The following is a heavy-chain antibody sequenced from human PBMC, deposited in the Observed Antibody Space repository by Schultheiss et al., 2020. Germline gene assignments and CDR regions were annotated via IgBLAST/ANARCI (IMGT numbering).Heavy chain of an antibody. CDR2: ISTSGNT. D-gene: IGHD3-10*01. V-gene: IGHV4-61*02. J-gene: IGHJ4*02. Sequence: SETLSLTCTVSGGSISSNDHYWSWIRQPAGKGLGWIGRISTSGNTNYNPSLESRVTMSVDTSKNQFSLKLSSVTAADTAVYYCARDFYGSGSYGNFDYWGQGTLVTVSS. CDR1: GGSISSNDHY. CDR3: ARDFYGSGSYGNFDY.